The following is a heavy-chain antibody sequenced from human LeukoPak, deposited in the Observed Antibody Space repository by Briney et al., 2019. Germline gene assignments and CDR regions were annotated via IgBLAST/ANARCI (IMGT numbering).Heavy chain of an antibody. CDR1: GYTFTSYY. J-gene: IGHJ3*02. CDR3: AKDSWSANGIYDAFDI. D-gene: IGHD2-8*01. Sequence: ASVKVSCKASGYTFTSYYMHWVRQAPGQGLEWMGIINPRGGSTSYAQKFQGRVTMTRDTSTSTVYMELSSLRSEDTAVYYCAKDSWSANGIYDAFDIWGQGTMVTVSS. CDR2: INPRGGST. V-gene: IGHV1-46*01.